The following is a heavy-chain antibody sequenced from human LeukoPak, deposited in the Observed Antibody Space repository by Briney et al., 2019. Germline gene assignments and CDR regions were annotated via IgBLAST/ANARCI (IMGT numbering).Heavy chain of an antibody. V-gene: IGHV4-59*01. Sequence: SETLSLTCTVSGGSISSYYWSWIRQPPGKGLEWIGYIYYSGSTNYNPSLKSRVTISVDTSKNQFSLKLSSVTAVDTAVYYCARGAPVGSSWYSEPYYFDYWGQGTLVAVSS. D-gene: IGHD6-13*01. CDR1: GGSISSYY. CDR3: ARGAPVGSSWYSEPYYFDY. J-gene: IGHJ4*02. CDR2: IYYSGST.